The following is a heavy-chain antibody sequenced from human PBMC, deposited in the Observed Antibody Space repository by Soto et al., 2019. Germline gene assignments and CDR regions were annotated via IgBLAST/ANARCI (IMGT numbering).Heavy chain of an antibody. J-gene: IGHJ2*01. V-gene: IGHV3-21*01. Sequence: EVQLVESGGGLVKPGGSLSLSCAASGFTFSSYSMNWVRQAPGKGLEWVSSISSSSSYIYYADSVKGRFTISRDNAKNSLYLQMNSLRAEDTAVYYCARDGARGIAAAGNSLDRFDLWGRGTLVTVSS. CDR3: ARDGARGIAAAGNSLDRFDL. CDR1: GFTFSSYS. CDR2: ISSSSSYI. D-gene: IGHD6-13*01.